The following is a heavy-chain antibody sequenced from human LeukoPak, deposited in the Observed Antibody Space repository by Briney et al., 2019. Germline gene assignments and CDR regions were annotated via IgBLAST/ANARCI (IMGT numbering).Heavy chain of an antibody. CDR2: ISSSSSYI. CDR3: ARDTTVTTVGAFDI. CDR1: AFTFSSYS. Sequence: GGSLRLSCVASAFTFSSYSMNWVRQAPGKGLEWVSSISSSSSYIYYADSVKGRFTISRDNAKNSLYLQMNSLRAEDTAVYCCARDTTVTTVGAFDIWGQGTMVTVSS. J-gene: IGHJ3*02. D-gene: IGHD4-17*01. V-gene: IGHV3-21*01.